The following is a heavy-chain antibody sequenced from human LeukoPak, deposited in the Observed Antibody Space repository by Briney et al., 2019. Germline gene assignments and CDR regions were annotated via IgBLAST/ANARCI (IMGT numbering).Heavy chain of an antibody. J-gene: IGHJ4*02. CDR2: ISGTGHST. D-gene: IGHD2-2*01. V-gene: IGHV3-23*01. CDR3: ARDQGDCSSTSCSFGD. CDR1: GFTFSSNA. Sequence: GGSLRLSCVASGFTFSSNAMSWVRQAPGKGLEWVSAISGTGHSTYYADPVKGRFTISRDNSKNTLDLQMNSLRAEDTAVYYCARDQGDCSSTSCSFGDWGQGTLVTVSS.